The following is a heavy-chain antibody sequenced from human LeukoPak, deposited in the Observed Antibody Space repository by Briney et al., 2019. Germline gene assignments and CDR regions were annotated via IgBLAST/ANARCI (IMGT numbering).Heavy chain of an antibody. J-gene: IGHJ4*02. Sequence: GGSLRLSCAASGFTVSNNFMSWVRQAPGKGLELVSLIYSGGTTKYADSVRGRFTISRDNSKNTLYLQMNSLRAEDTAVYYCARGLVHDTSGYYSDYWGQGTLVTVSS. CDR3: ARGLVHDTSGYYSDY. D-gene: IGHD3-22*01. V-gene: IGHV3-66*01. CDR2: IYSGGTT. CDR1: GFTVSNNF.